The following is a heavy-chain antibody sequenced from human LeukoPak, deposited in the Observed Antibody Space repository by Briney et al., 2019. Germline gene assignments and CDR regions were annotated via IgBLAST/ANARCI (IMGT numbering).Heavy chain of an antibody. D-gene: IGHD2-2*02. CDR1: GFTFSSYA. CDR3: ARPPGYCSSTSCYNPSY. CDR2: ISGSGGST. Sequence: GGSLRLSCAASGFTFSSYAMSWVRQAPGKGLEWVSAISGSGGSTYYADSVKGRFTISRDNAKNSLYLQMNSLRAEDTAVYYCARPPGYCSSTSCYNPSYWGQGTLVTVSS. J-gene: IGHJ4*02. V-gene: IGHV3-23*01.